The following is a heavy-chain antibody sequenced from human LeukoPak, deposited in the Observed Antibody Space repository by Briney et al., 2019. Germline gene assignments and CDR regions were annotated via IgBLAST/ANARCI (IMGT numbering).Heavy chain of an antibody. CDR3: AKGYSSPPNYYYYYMDV. V-gene: IGHV3-30*02. CDR1: GFTFSSYG. Sequence: GGSLRLSCAASGFTFSSYGMHWVRQAPGKGLEWVAFIRYDGSNKYYADSVKGRFTISRDNSKSTLYLQMNSLRAEDAAVYYRAKGYSSPPNYYYYYMDVWGKGTTVTVSS. D-gene: IGHD6-13*01. J-gene: IGHJ6*03. CDR2: IRYDGSNK.